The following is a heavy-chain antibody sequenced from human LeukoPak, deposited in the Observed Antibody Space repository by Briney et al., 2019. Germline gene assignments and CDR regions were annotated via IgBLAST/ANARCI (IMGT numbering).Heavy chain of an antibody. V-gene: IGHV3-48*04. CDR1: GFIFSDYN. CDR3: ARDNNWGFDY. J-gene: IGHJ4*02. D-gene: IGHD7-27*01. CDR2: IRGSASGLGSGM. Sequence: GGSLRLSCAASGFIFSDYNMNWVRQAPGKGLEWVSNIRGSASGLGSGMYYADSVKGRFTISRDDAKNSLYLQMSSLRAEDTAFYYCARDNNWGFDYWGQGALVTVSS.